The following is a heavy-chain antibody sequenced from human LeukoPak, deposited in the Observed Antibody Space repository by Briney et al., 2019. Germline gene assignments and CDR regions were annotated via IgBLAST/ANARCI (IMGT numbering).Heavy chain of an antibody. D-gene: IGHD3-16*01. CDR1: GGSFSGYY. J-gene: IGHJ4*02. CDR2: INHSGST. V-gene: IGHV4-34*01. Sequence: PSETLSLTCAVYGGSFSGYYWSWIRQPPGKGLEWIGEINHSGSTNYNPSLKSRVTISVDTSKNQFSLKLSSVTAADTAVYYCASLVGGSYYFDYWGQGTLVTVSS. CDR3: ASLVGGSYYFDY.